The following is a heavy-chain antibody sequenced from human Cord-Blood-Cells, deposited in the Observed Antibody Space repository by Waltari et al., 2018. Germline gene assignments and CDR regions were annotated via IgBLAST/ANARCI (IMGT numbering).Heavy chain of an antibody. CDR1: GFTFDDYT. D-gene: IGHD6-13*01. CDR2: ISWDGGST. CDR3: AKDKGGSSSWFDY. Sequence: EVQLVESGGVVVQPGGSLRLSCAASGFTFDDYTMHWVRQAPGKGLEWVSLISWDGGSTYYADSVKGRFTSSRDNSKNSLYLQMNSLRTEDTALYYCAKDKGGSSSWFDYWGQGTLVTVSS. J-gene: IGHJ4*02. V-gene: IGHV3-43*01.